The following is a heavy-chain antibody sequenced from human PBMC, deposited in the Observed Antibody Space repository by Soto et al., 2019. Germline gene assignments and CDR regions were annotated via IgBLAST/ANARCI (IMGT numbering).Heavy chain of an antibody. D-gene: IGHD3-22*01. J-gene: IGHJ3*02. V-gene: IGHV5-51*01. Sequence: GESLKISCKGSGYRFTSYWIGWVRQMPGKGLEWMGNIYPSDSDNRYSPSFQGQVTISADKSMNTAYLQWSSLKASDTAMYYCARGPGIYYDTRGFHNDDAFDIWGQGTMVTVSS. CDR1: GYRFTSYW. CDR3: ARGPGIYYDTRGFHNDDAFDI. CDR2: IYPSDSDN.